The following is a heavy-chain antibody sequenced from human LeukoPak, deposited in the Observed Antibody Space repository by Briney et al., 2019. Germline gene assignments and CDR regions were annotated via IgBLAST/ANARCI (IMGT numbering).Heavy chain of an antibody. D-gene: IGHD5-12*01. V-gene: IGHV3-23*01. CDR1: GFTLSIHA. Sequence: GGSLRLSCAASGFTLSIHAMSWVRQAPGKGLEWVSTISGTGGNTYYADSVKGRFTISRDNSKNTLYLQMNSPRAEDTAVYYCAKEKTSAYDFDYWGQGTLVTVSS. J-gene: IGHJ4*02. CDR3: AKEKTSAYDFDY. CDR2: ISGTGGNT.